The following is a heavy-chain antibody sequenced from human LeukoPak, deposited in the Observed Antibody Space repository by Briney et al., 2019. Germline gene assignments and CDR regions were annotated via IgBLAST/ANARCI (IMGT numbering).Heavy chain of an antibody. Sequence: ASVKVSCKASGYTFTSYYMHWVRQAPGQGLEWMGIINPSGGSTSYAQKFQGRVTMTRDTSTSTVYMELSSLRSEDTAVYYCARDGPSSSSGVASYYYYGMDVWGKGTTVTVSS. D-gene: IGHD6-13*01. CDR2: INPSGGST. CDR1: GYTFTSYY. CDR3: ARDGPSSSSGVASYYYYGMDV. V-gene: IGHV1-46*01. J-gene: IGHJ6*04.